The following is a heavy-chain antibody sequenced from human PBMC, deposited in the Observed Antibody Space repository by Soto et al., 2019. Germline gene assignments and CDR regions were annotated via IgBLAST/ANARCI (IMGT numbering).Heavy chain of an antibody. CDR2: ISSSSSTI. CDR3: AREGYYLNWFDP. J-gene: IGHJ5*02. Sequence: VGSKRLSCGASGFTFSGYGGNWVRQAPGKGLEWVSYISSSSSTIYYADSVKGRFTISRDNAKNSLYLQMNSLRAEDTAVYYCAREGYYLNWFDPWGQGTLVTVSS. V-gene: IGHV3-48*01. CDR1: GFTFSGYG. D-gene: IGHD3-10*01.